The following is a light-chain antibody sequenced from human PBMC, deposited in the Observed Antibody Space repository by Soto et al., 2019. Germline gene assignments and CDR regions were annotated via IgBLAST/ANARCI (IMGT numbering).Light chain of an antibody. J-gene: IGLJ1*01. CDR1: SSDVGAYDA. Sequence: QSVLAQPASVSGSPGQSITISCTGTSSDVGAYDAVSWYQQHPGKAPQVIIYRGTKRPSGVSTRFSGSVSGNTASLTVSGLQAEDEAEYFFCSSAPESPYVLGTGTKVT. CDR2: RGT. CDR3: CSSAPESPYV. V-gene: IGLV2-23*01.